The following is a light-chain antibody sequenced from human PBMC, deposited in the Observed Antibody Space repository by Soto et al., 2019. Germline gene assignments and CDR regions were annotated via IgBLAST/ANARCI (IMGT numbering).Light chain of an antibody. CDR2: GAS. Sequence: EIVMTQSPATLSVSPGERATLSCRASQSVSSNLSWYQQKPCQAPRLLIYGASTRATVIPARFSGSGSGTEFTLTISSLQSEDFAVYYCQQYNNLPVTFGQGTKVEIK. J-gene: IGKJ1*01. V-gene: IGKV3-15*01. CDR1: QSVSSN. CDR3: QQYNNLPVT.